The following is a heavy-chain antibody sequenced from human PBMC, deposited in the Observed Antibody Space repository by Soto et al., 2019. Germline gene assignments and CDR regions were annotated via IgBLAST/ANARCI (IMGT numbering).Heavy chain of an antibody. V-gene: IGHV4-31*03. CDR2: IYYSGST. D-gene: IGHD6-13*01. Sequence: TSETLSLICTVSGGSISSGGYYWSWIRQHPGKGLEWIGYIYYSGSTYYNPSLKSRVTISVDTSKNQFSLKLSSVTAADTAVYYCARAKQQLVRFDYWGQGTLVTVSS. J-gene: IGHJ4*02. CDR1: GGSISSGGYY. CDR3: ARAKQQLVRFDY.